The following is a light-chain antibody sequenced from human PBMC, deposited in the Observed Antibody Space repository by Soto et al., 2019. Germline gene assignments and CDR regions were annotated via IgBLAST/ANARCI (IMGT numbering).Light chain of an antibody. J-gene: IGLJ1*01. CDR3: AAWDDSLSGLYV. CDR2: RNN. Sequence: QSVLPQPPSASGTPGQRGTISCSGSSSNIGSNYVYWYQQLPGTAHKLLIYRNNQRPSGVPDRLSGSKSGTSASLAISGLRSEDEADYYCAAWDDSLSGLYVFGTGTQLTVL. CDR1: SSNIGSNY. V-gene: IGLV1-47*01.